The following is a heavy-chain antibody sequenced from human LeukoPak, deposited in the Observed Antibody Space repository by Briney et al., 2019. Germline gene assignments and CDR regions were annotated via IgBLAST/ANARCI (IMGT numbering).Heavy chain of an antibody. V-gene: IGHV3-23*01. J-gene: IGHJ4*02. CDR3: AKDLPLNSGYDR. CDR1: GFTFSSYA. CDR2: ISGSGGST. D-gene: IGHD5-12*01. Sequence: GGSLRLSCAASGFTFSSYAMRWVRQAPGKGLEWVSAISGSGGSTYYADSVKGRFTISRDNSKNTLYLQMNSLRAEDTAVYYRAKDLPLNSGYDRWGQGTLVTVSS.